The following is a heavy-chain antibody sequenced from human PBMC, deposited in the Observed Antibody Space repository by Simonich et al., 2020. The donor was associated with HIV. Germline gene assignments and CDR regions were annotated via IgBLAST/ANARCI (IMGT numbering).Heavy chain of an antibody. V-gene: IGHV4-38-2*02. Sequence: QVQLQESGPGLVKPSETLSLTCAVSGYSISSGYSWGCIRQPPGKGLEWIGSISHSGRTYYNPSLKSRVTIAVDTSKNQFSLRLRSVTAADTAVYYCAREGADTTMVNWGQGTLVTVSS. J-gene: IGHJ4*02. CDR3: AREGADTTMVN. D-gene: IGHD5-18*01. CDR1: GYSISSGYS. CDR2: ISHSGRT.